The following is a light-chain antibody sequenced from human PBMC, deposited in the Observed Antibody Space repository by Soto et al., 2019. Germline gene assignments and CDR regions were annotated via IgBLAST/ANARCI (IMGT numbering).Light chain of an antibody. CDR1: QGISNH. CDR2: TSF. CDR3: QQAFSAEWT. V-gene: IGKV1-39*01. J-gene: IGKJ1*01. Sequence: IQMTQSPSAMSASVGDRVTITCRASQGISNHLVWFQQKPGKAPNLLIHTSFTSYSGVPSRFSGTGSGTDFTLTISSLQPEDFATYFCQQAFSAEWTFGQGTKVDIK.